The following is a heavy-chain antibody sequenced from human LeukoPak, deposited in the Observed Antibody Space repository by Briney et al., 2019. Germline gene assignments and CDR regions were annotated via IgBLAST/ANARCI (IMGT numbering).Heavy chain of an antibody. CDR1: GGSISSYY. CDR2: IYYSGST. V-gene: IGHV4-59*01. Sequence: SETLSLTCTVSGGSISSYYWSWIRQPPGKGLEWIGYIYYSGSTNYNPSLKSRVTISVDTSKNQFSLKLSSVTAADTAVYYCARGTAPEWELLYYFDYWGQGTLVTVSS. D-gene: IGHD1-26*01. J-gene: IGHJ4*02. CDR3: ARGTAPEWELLYYFDY.